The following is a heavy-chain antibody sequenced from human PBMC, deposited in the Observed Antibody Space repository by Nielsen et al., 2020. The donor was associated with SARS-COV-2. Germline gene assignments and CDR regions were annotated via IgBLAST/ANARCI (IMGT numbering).Heavy chain of an antibody. CDR3: ARDGSGWYIGY. J-gene: IGHJ4*02. V-gene: IGHV3-30-3*01. D-gene: IGHD6-19*01. Sequence: GESLKISCAASGFTFSSYAMHWVRQAPGKGLEWVAVISYDGSNKYYADSVKGRFIISRDNSKNTLYLQMNSLRAEDTAVYYCARDGSGWYIGYWGQGTLVTVSS. CDR1: GFTFSSYA. CDR2: ISYDGSNK.